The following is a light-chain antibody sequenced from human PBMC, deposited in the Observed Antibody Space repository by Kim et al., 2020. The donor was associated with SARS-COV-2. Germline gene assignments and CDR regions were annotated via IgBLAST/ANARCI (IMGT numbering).Light chain of an antibody. CDR2: RNN. Sequence: PIATLTCTGNNENVCRQGAAWLQQHQGHPPKVLSDRNNNRRSGISERFSASRSGNTASLIITGLQSEDEADYYCSAWDISLNAVVFGGGTQLTVL. J-gene: IGLJ3*02. CDR1: NENVCRQG. V-gene: IGLV10-54*01. CDR3: SAWDISLNAVV.